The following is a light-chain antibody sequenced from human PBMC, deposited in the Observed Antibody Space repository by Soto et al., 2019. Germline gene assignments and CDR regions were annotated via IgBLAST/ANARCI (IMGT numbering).Light chain of an antibody. Sequence: EIVMTQSPGTLSVSPGERATLSCRASQTVSTKLAWYQQKPGQAPRLLIYDSSTRATGVPARFSGSGSGTEFTLTISSLQSEDFAVYYCQQYNVWLGWTFGQGTKVEMK. J-gene: IGKJ1*01. CDR1: QTVSTK. CDR2: DSS. CDR3: QQYNVWLGWT. V-gene: IGKV3-15*01.